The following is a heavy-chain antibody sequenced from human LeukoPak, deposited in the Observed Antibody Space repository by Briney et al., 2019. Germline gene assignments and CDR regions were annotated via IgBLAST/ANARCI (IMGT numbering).Heavy chain of an antibody. V-gene: IGHV1-18*01. D-gene: IGHD2-15*01. CDR2: ISAYNGNT. CDR3: ARSAVVVVAATSSWFDP. CDR1: GGTFSSYG. J-gene: IGHJ5*02. Sequence: GASVKVSCKASGGTFSSYGISWVRQAPGQGLEWMGWISAYNGNTNYAQKLQGRVTMTTDTSTSTAYMELRSLRSDDTAVYYCARSAVVVVAATSSWFDPWGQGTLVTVSS.